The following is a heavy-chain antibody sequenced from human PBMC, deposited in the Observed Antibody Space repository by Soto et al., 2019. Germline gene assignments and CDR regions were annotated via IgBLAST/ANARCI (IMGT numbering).Heavy chain of an antibody. D-gene: IGHD3-10*01. J-gene: IGHJ4*02. CDR3: ARGTMVRGVMGAFVY. Sequence: QVQLQESGPGLVKPSETLSLTCTVSGGSISSYYWSWIRQPPGKGLEWIGYIYYSGSTNYNPSLKSRVTISVDTSKNQFSLKLSSVTAADTAVYYCARGTMVRGVMGAFVYWGREPWSPSPQ. V-gene: IGHV4-59*01. CDR1: GGSISSYY. CDR2: IYYSGST.